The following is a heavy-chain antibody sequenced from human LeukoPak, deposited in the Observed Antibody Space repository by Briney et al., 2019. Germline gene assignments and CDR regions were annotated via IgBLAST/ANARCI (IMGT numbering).Heavy chain of an antibody. V-gene: IGHV3-33*01. D-gene: IGHD3-22*01. J-gene: IGHJ4*02. CDR3: ARDHGPSYYDSSGYYFAY. Sequence: GGSLRLSCAPSGFTFSSYGMHWVRQAPGKGLEWVAVIWYDGSNKYYADSVKGRFTISRDNSKNTLYLQMNSLRAEDTAVYYCARDHGPSYYDSSGYYFAYWGQGTLVTVSS. CDR2: IWYDGSNK. CDR1: GFTFSSYG.